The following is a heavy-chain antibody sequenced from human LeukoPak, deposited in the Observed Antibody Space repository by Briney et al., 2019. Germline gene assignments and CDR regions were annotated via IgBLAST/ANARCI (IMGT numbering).Heavy chain of an antibody. CDR2: MNPNSGNT. Sequence: EASVKVSCKASGYTFTSCDINWVRQATGQGIEWMGWMNPNSGNTGYAQNFQGRITMTRNTSISTAYMELSSLKSEDTAVYYCARGPSLLTNYGIDYWGQGTLVTVSS. V-gene: IGHV1-8*01. CDR3: ARGPSLLTNYGIDY. J-gene: IGHJ4*02. CDR1: GYTFTSCD. D-gene: IGHD2-15*01.